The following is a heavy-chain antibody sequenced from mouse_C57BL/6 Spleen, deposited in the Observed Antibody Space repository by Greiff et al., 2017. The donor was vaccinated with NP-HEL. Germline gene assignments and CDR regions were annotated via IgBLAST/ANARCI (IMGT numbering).Heavy chain of an antibody. CDR2: IWGVGST. V-gene: IGHV2-6*01. D-gene: IGHD4-1*01. Sequence: VKLVESGPGLVAPSQSLSITCTVSGFSLTSYGVDWVRQSPGKGLEWLGVIWGVGSTNYNSALKSRLSISKDNSKSQVFLKMNSLQTDDTAMYYCASGPLTGTGGFAYWGQGTLVTVSA. J-gene: IGHJ3*01. CDR1: GFSLTSYG. CDR3: ASGPLTGTGGFAY.